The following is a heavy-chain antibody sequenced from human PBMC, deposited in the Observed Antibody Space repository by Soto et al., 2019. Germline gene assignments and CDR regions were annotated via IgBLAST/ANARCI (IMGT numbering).Heavy chain of an antibody. V-gene: IGHV4-30-2*01. J-gene: IGHJ4*02. Sequence: QLQLQESGSGLVKPSQTLSLTCAVSGGSISSGGYSWSWIRQPPGKGLEWIGYIYHSGSTYYHPSLKSRVTISVDRSKNQFSLKLSSVTAADTAVYYCARGMTTVPTIDYWGQGTLVTVSS. D-gene: IGHD4-4*01. CDR2: IYHSGST. CDR1: GGSISSGGYS. CDR3: ARGMTTVPTIDY.